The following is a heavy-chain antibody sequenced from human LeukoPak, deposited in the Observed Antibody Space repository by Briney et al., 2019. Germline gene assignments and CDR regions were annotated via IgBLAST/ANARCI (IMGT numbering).Heavy chain of an antibody. CDR1: GFTFSSYT. CDR3: ARGVFSGSYIFDY. Sequence: PGRSLRLSCAAAGFTFSSYTIHWGRQAPGTGLEWVAVISYDGSNKYYADSVKGRFTISRDNSKNTLYLQMNSLRAEDTAVYYCARGVFSGSYIFDYWGQGTLVTVSS. V-gene: IGHV3-30-3*01. D-gene: IGHD1-26*01. J-gene: IGHJ4*02. CDR2: ISYDGSNK.